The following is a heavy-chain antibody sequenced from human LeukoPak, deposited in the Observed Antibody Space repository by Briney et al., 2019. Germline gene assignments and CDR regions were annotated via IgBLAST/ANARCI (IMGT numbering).Heavy chain of an antibody. Sequence: GGSLRPSCAASGFTFSNYAVNWIRQAPGKGLKWVSVISGSGSSIYYTDSVKGCFTISRDNSKNTLYLQMNSLRAEDTAVYYCAMGATSWSGYSFPKIFQHWGRGTLVTVSS. CDR3: AMGATSWSGYSFPKIFQH. CDR2: ISGSGSSI. CDR1: GFTFSNYA. J-gene: IGHJ1*01. D-gene: IGHD3-3*01. V-gene: IGHV3-23*01.